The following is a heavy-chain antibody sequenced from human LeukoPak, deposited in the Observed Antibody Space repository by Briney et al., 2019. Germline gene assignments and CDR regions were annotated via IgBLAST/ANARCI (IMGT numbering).Heavy chain of an antibody. CDR3: ASASPAADY. V-gene: IGHV3-7*01. J-gene: IGHJ4*02. CDR2: INQAGSEK. CDR1: GFTFSSYW. Sequence: PGGSLRLSCAASGFTFSSYWMSWVRQAPGKGLEWVANINQAGSEKYYVDSVKGRFTISRDNAKNSLYLLMNSLRAEDTAVYYCASASPAADYWGQGTLVTVSS. D-gene: IGHD2-2*01.